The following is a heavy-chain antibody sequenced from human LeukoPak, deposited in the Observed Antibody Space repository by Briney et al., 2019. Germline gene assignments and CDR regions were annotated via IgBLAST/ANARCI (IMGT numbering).Heavy chain of an antibody. J-gene: IGHJ4*02. CDR1: GFTFSTYT. CDR2: ISSSSSYI. V-gene: IGHV3-21*04. CDR3: ARVRVNDRGCYDY. Sequence: PGGSLRLSCAAAGFTFSTYTLNWVRQAPGQGLEWVSSISSSSSYIYYADSVKGRFTISRDNAKNSLYPQMNSLRAEDTAVYYCARVRVNDRGCYDYWGQGTLVTVSS. D-gene: IGHD2-15*01.